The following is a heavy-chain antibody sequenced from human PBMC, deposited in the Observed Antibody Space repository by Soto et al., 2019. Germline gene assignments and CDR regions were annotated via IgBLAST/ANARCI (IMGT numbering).Heavy chain of an antibody. J-gene: IGHJ4*02. CDR1: GGTFSSYA. CDR3: TRDRGRRYNDGRGYYYSAY. CDR2: FIPIFGTT. D-gene: IGHD3-22*01. V-gene: IGHV1-69*01. Sequence: QVHLVQSGAEVKKPGSSVKVSCKASGGTFSSYAISWVRQAPGQGLEWMGGFIPIFGTTNYAQKFQGRVTTNADESTTTAYMELSSLRSEDTAVYYCTRDRGRRYNDGRGYYYSAYWGQGTLVTVSS.